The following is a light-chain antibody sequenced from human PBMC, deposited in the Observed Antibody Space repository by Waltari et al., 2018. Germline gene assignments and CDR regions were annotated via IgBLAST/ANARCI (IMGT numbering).Light chain of an antibody. CDR2: KAP. J-gene: IGKJ5*01. V-gene: IGKV1-5*03. Sequence: DIQMTQSPSTLSASVGDRVTITCRASQSISSWLAWYQQKPGKAPKLLIYKAPSLESGVPSRFSGSGSGTEFTLTISSLQPDDFATYYCQQYYDYPINFGQGTRL. CDR1: QSISSW. CDR3: QQYYDYPIN.